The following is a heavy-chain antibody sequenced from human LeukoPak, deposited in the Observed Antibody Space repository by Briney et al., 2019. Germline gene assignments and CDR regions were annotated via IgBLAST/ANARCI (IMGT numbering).Heavy chain of an antibody. CDR3: AGGRRFLEWLPTSYCYYGMDV. Sequence: PSETLSLTCTVSGGSISSGGYYWSWIRQPPGKGLEWIGEINHSGSTNYNPSLKSRVTISVDTSKNQFSLKLSSVTAADTAVYYCAGGRRFLEWLPTSYCYYGMDVWGQGTTVTVSS. CDR2: INHSGST. J-gene: IGHJ6*02. CDR1: GGSISSGGYY. V-gene: IGHV4-39*07. D-gene: IGHD3-3*01.